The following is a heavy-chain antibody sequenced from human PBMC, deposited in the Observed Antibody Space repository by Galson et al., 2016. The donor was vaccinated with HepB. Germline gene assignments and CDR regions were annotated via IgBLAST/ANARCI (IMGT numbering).Heavy chain of an antibody. V-gene: IGHV3-7*04. CDR2: IKQDESEK. D-gene: IGHD4-11*01. Sequence: SLRLSCAASGFTFSSYWMSWVRQAPGKGLEWVANIKQDESEKYYVDSIKGRFTIFRDNGDQSLYLQMNSLRAEDTAVYYCARGSNYFDYYYYGMDVWGQGTTVTVSS. J-gene: IGHJ6*02. CDR1: GFTFSSYW. CDR3: ARGSNYFDYYYYGMDV.